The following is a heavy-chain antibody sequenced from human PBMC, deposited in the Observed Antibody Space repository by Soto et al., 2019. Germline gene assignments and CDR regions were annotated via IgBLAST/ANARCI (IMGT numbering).Heavy chain of an antibody. J-gene: IGHJ3*02. D-gene: IGHD3-22*01. CDR3: ARWLRIRGYFCSFDI. Sequence: PSETLSLTCAVSGGSISSGAYSWSWVRHPPGKGLEWIGFMSHIGIADYNPSLKSRVTISVYVSKNQFSLRLSSVTAADTAMYYCARWLRIRGYFCSFDIWGE. CDR1: GGSISSGAYS. CDR2: MSHIGIA. V-gene: IGHV4-30-2*01.